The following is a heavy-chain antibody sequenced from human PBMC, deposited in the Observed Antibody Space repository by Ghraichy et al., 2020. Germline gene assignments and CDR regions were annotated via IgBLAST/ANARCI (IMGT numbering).Heavy chain of an antibody. J-gene: IGHJ3*01. Sequence: GGSLRLSWTACGHIFSRYAMSRVRRPPRKGMEWGSAISGSGYGTHYADSVKGRFTISRDNSKNTLYPQMNSMRAEDTAVFYCAKSYSSGWYAPNPDAFDFWGQGTMVTVSS. CDR2: ISGSGYGT. V-gene: IGHV3-23*01. CDR3: AKSYSSGWYAPNPDAFDF. D-gene: IGHD6-19*01. CDR1: GHIFSRYA.